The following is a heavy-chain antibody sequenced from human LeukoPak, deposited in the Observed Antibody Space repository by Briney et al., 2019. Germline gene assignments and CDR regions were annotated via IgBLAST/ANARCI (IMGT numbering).Heavy chain of an antibody. CDR3: ARDGYNHNALDY. D-gene: IGHD5-24*01. V-gene: IGHV4-4*02. Sequence: SETLSLTCAVSGGSISSSNWWSWVRQPPGKGLEWIGEIYHSGSTNYNPSLKSRVTISVDKSKNQFSLKLSPVTAADTAVYYCARDGYNHNALDYWGQGTLVTVSS. CDR2: IYHSGST. CDR1: GGSISSSNW. J-gene: IGHJ4*02.